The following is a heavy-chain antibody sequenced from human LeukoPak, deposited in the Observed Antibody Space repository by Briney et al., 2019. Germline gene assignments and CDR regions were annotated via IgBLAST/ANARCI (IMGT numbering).Heavy chain of an antibody. Sequence: SVKVSCKASGGTFSSYAISWVRQAPGQGLEWMGRIIPILGIANYAQKFQGRVTITADKSTSTAYMELRSLRSEDTAVYYCASLSGYDFNYWGQGTLVTVSS. V-gene: IGHV1-69*04. CDR1: GGTFSSYA. J-gene: IGHJ4*02. D-gene: IGHD5-12*01. CDR3: ASLSGYDFNY. CDR2: IIPILGIA.